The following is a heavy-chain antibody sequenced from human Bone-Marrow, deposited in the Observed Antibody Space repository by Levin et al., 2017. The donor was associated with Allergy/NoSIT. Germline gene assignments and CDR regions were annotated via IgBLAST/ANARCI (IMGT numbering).Heavy chain of an antibody. V-gene: IGHV3-23*01. CDR3: AKDALITIAGGFYQYHALDV. J-gene: IGHJ6*02. CDR2: ISKTGINT. CDR1: GFTFSTYA. D-gene: IGHD2-8*02. Sequence: ASVKVSCAASGFTFSTYAMSWVRQAPGKGLEWVSSISKTGINTHYADSVKGRFIISRDNSKNTLYLQMNSLRAEDTAIYFCAKDALITIAGGFYQYHALDVWCQGTTVTVSS.